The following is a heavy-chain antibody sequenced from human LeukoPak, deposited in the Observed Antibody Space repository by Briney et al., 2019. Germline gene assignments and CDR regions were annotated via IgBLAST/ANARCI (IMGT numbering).Heavy chain of an antibody. CDR3: ATDLYGNPRIDAFDI. CDR1: GYTFSSYG. D-gene: IGHD4-11*01. Sequence: ASVKVSCKASGYTFSSYGISRVRQAPGPGLEWVGWISAYNGNTNYAQKLQGRVTMTTDTSTSTAYMELRSLRSEDTAVYYCATDLYGNPRIDAFDIWGQGTMVTVSS. CDR2: ISAYNGNT. V-gene: IGHV1-18*01. J-gene: IGHJ3*02.